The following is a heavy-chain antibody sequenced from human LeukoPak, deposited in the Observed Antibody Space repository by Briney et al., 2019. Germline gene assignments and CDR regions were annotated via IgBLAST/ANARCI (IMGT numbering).Heavy chain of an antibody. V-gene: IGHV4-34*01. Sequence: SETLSLTCAVYGGSFSGYYWSWIRQPPGKGLEWIGSIYYSGSTYYNPSLKSRVTISVDTSKNQFSLKLSSVTAADTAVYYCARPHIVAYYFDYWGQGTLVTVSS. D-gene: IGHD5-12*01. CDR3: ARPHIVAYYFDY. CDR1: GGSFSGYY. J-gene: IGHJ4*02. CDR2: IYYSGST.